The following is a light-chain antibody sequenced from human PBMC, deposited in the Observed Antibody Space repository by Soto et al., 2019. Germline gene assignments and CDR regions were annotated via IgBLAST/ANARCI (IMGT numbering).Light chain of an antibody. V-gene: IGLV2-14*01. CDR1: TSAVVGYNY. CDR2: DVS. J-gene: IGLJ1*01. Sequence: QSVLTQPASVSGSPGRSITISCTGTTSAVVGYNYASWYQQHPGKPPKLMIYDVSNRPSGVSNRFSGSKSVNTASLTISGLQAEDEADYYCSSYTSSSTLCVFGTGTKLTVL. CDR3: SSYTSSSTLCV.